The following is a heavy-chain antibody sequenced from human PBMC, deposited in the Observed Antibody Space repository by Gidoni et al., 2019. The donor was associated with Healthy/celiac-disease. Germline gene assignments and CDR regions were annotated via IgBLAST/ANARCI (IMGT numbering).Heavy chain of an antibody. D-gene: IGHD3-22*01. Sequence: GLEWMGGFDPEDGDTIYAQKFQGRVTMTEDTSTDTAYMELSSLRSEDTAVYYCATEHYYDSSGYPEGYFQHWGQGTLVTVSS. J-gene: IGHJ1*01. CDR3: ATEHYYDSSGYPEGYFQH. CDR2: FDPEDGDT. V-gene: IGHV1-24*01.